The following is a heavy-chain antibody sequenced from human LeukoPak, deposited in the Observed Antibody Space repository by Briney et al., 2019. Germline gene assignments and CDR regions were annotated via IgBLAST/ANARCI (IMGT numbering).Heavy chain of an antibody. CDR2: INPNSGGT. D-gene: IGHD3-10*01. V-gene: IGHV1-2*02. Sequence: GASVKVSCKTSGYTFTSYAMNWVRQAPGQGLEWMGWINPNSGGTNYAQKFQGRVTMTRDTSISTAYMELSRLRSDDTAVYYCARDGDYGSGSYYCDWGQGTLVTVSS. CDR1: GYTFTSYA. CDR3: ARDGDYGSGSYYCD. J-gene: IGHJ4*02.